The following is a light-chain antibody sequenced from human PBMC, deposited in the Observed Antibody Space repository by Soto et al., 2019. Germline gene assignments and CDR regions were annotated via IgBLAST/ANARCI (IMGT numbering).Light chain of an antibody. CDR3: QQYGSSRIT. J-gene: IGKJ5*01. Sequence: EIVFTHSPDTLSLSPGQRPTLASVSSQSVSSSYLAWYQDKPGQAPRLLIYGASSRAAGIPDRFSGSGSGTDFTLTISRLEPEDFAVYYCQQYGSSRITFGQGTRLEIK. V-gene: IGKV3-20*01. CDR2: GAS. CDR1: QSVSSSY.